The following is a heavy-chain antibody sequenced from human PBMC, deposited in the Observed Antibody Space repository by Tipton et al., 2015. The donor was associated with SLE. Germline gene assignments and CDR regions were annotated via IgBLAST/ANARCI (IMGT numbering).Heavy chain of an antibody. D-gene: IGHD2-2*01. J-gene: IGHJ4*02. CDR3: ARAASGCSRTSCPFDY. Sequence: TLSLTCTVSGGSISSGGYYWSWIRQHPGKGLEWIGYIYYSGSTYYNPSLKSRVTISVDTSKNQFSLKLSSVTAADTAGYYCARAASGCSRTSCPFDYWGQGTLVTVSS. V-gene: IGHV4-31*03. CDR1: GGSISSGGYY. CDR2: IYYSGST.